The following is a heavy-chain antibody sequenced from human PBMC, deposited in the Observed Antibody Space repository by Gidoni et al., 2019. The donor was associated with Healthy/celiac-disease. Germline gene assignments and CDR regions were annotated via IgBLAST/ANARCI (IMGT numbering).Heavy chain of an antibody. CDR1: GFTFSSYS. J-gene: IGHJ6*02. D-gene: IGHD3-9*01. CDR2: ISSSSSYI. CDR3: AREAADILTGYPRYYYYGMDV. Sequence: EVQLVESGGGLVKPGGSLRLSCAASGFTFSSYSMNWVRQAPGKGLEWVSSISSSSSYIYYADSVKGRFTISRDNAKNSLYLQINSLRAEDTAVYYCAREAADILTGYPRYYYYGMDVWGQGTTVTVSS. V-gene: IGHV3-21*01.